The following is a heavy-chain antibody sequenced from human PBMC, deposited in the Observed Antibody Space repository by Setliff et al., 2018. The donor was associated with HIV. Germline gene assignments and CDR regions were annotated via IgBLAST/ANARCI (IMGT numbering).Heavy chain of an antibody. D-gene: IGHD6-13*01. J-gene: IGHJ4*02. V-gene: IGHV4-61*02. CDR3: ARVARGGHSSRWYYFDY. Sequence: PSETLSLTCTVSGDSISSGSYYWSWIRQPAGKGLHWIGRIYTSGSTKHNPSLESRVTISVDTSKNQFSLKVSSVTAADTAVYYCARVARGGHSSRWYYFDYWGQGTLVTVSS. CDR1: GDSISSGSYY. CDR2: IYTSGST.